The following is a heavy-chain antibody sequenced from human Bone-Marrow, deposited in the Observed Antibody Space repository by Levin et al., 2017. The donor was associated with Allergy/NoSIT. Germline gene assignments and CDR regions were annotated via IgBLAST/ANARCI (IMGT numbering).Heavy chain of an antibody. Sequence: SQTLSLTCAVYGGSFSGYYWSWIRQPPGKGLEWMGEINHSGSTNYNPSLKSRVTISVDTSKNQFSLKLSTVTAADTAVYYGAGVKGWRGSGSYYYYNYYMDVWGKGTTVTVS. CDR1: GGSFSGYY. CDR3: AGVKGWRGSGSYYYYNYYMDV. V-gene: IGHV4-34*01. J-gene: IGHJ6*03. CDR2: INHSGST. D-gene: IGHD3-10*01.